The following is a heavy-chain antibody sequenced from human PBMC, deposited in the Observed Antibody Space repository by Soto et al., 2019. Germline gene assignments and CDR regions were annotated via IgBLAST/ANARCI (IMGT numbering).Heavy chain of an antibody. CDR2: ISAYNGNT. J-gene: IGHJ6*02. CDR3: ARIAARPLYGYSGMDV. D-gene: IGHD6-6*01. CDR1: GYTFTSYG. Sequence: GASVKVSCKASGYTFTSYGISWVRQAPGQGLEWMGWISAYNGNTNYAQKLQGRVTMTTDTSTSTAYMELRSLRSDDTAVYYCARIAARPLYGYSGMDVWGQGTTLTVSS. V-gene: IGHV1-18*01.